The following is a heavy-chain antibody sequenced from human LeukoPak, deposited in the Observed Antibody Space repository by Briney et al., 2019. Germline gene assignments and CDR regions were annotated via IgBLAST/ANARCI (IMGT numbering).Heavy chain of an antibody. J-gene: IGHJ1*01. D-gene: IGHD6-19*01. V-gene: IGHV3-21*04. CDR2: ISSSSSYI. Sequence: GGSLRLSCAASGFTFSSYSMNWVRQAPGKGLEWVSSISSSSSYIYYADSVKGRFTISRDNAKNSLYLQMNSLRAEDMALYYCAKDSRGWYGYFQHWGQGTLVTVSS. CDR1: GFTFSSYS. CDR3: AKDSRGWYGYFQH.